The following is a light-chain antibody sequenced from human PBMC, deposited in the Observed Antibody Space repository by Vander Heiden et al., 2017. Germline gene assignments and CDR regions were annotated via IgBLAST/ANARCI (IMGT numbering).Light chain of an antibody. Sequence: EIVLTQSPATLSLSPGERATLYCRASQSVSSYLAWYQQKPGQAPRLLIYDASNRATGIPARFSGSGYGTDFTLTISSREPEDFAVYYCQQRSNWPLLTFGGGTKVEIK. CDR1: QSVSSY. CDR3: QQRSNWPLLT. J-gene: IGKJ4*01. V-gene: IGKV3-11*01. CDR2: DAS.